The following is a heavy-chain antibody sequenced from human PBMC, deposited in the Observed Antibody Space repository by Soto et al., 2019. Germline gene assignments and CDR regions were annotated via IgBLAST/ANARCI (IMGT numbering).Heavy chain of an antibody. CDR2: IYTAENT. Sequence: SETLSLTCTVSGDSISGYYWSWIRQPAGKGLEWIGRIYTAENTNYKSSLKSRVTMSVDTSKNLFSLRLNSVTAADTAVYYCARMGLLYYFDIWGQGTLVTVS. D-gene: IGHD1-26*01. J-gene: IGHJ4*02. V-gene: IGHV4-4*07. CDR3: ARMGLLYYFDI. CDR1: GDSISGYY.